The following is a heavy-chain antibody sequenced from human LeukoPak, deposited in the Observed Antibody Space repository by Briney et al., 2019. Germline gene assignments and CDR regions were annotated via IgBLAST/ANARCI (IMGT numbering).Heavy chain of an antibody. CDR1: GFTFTNYV. CDR3: AKEGGIAAEFYVA. CDR2: ISGSGGGT. J-gene: IGHJ5*02. D-gene: IGHD6-13*01. V-gene: IGHV3-23*01. Sequence: GGSLRLSCAASGFTFTNYVLNWVGQAPGKGREWVSGISGSGGGTYYADSVKGRFTISRDNAKNTLYLQMNSLRAEDTAVYYCAKEGGIAAEFYVAWGQGTLVTVSS.